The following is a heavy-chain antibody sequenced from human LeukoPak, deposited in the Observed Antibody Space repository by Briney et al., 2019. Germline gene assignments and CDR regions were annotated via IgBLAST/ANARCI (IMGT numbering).Heavy chain of an antibody. CDR3: ARGPYYNFWSGFDY. Sequence: RPGGSLRLSCAASGFTFDDYGMTWVRQAPGKGLEWVANIKQDGSEKYYVDSVKGRFTISRDNAKNSLYLQMNSLRAEDTAVYYCARGPYYNFWSGFDYWGQGTLVTVSS. D-gene: IGHD3-3*01. J-gene: IGHJ4*02. CDR1: GFTFDDYG. CDR2: IKQDGSEK. V-gene: IGHV3-7*01.